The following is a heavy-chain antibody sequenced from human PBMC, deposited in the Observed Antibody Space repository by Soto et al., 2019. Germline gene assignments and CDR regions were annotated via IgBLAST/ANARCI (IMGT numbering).Heavy chain of an antibody. J-gene: IGHJ4*02. CDR1: GGSISDYY. Sequence: QVQLQESGPGLVKPSETLSLTCTLSGGSISDYYWGWMRQPPGKGLEWIGYILNTGSTTHNPSLKSRVTISVDTPKNPVSLKLSAVTAADTAVYYCARAPGSWYSPFDYWGQGILVTVSS. CDR3: ARAPGSWYSPFDY. CDR2: ILNTGST. D-gene: IGHD6-13*01. V-gene: IGHV4-59*01.